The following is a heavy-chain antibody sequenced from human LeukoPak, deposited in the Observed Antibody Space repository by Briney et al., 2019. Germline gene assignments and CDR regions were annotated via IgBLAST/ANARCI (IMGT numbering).Heavy chain of an antibody. CDR1: GYSFTSYW. D-gene: IGHD6-19*01. Sequence: PGESLKISCKGSGYSFTSYWISWVRQMPGKGLEWRGRIDPSDSYTNYSPSFQGHVTISADKSISTAYLQWSSLKASDTAMYYCARHLGGRGFGSGWYFWFDPWGQGTLVTVSS. CDR2: IDPSDSYT. J-gene: IGHJ5*02. V-gene: IGHV5-10-1*01. CDR3: ARHLGGRGFGSGWYFWFDP.